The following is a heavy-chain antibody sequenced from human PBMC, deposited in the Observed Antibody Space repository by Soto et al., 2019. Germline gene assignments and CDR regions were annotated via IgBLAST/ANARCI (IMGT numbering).Heavy chain of an antibody. Sequence: QMQLQESGPGLVKPSETLSLTCTVSGGSISSSSYYWGWIRQAPGQGLEWLGTIYSLGNTYYKPSLKSRVTISVDKSKSQLFLKLSSVTAPDTAVYYCARQIYDSSGYYYAYWGQGTLVTVSS. J-gene: IGHJ4*02. CDR3: ARQIYDSSGYYYAY. CDR1: GGSISSSSYY. V-gene: IGHV4-39*01. D-gene: IGHD3-22*01. CDR2: IYSLGNT.